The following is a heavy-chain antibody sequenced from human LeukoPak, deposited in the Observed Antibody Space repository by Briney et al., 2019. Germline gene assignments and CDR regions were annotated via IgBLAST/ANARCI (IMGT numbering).Heavy chain of an antibody. Sequence: GASVKVSCKASGYTITGNYIHWVRQGPGQGLEWMGGIIPIFGTANYAQKFQGRVTVTTDESTSTAYMELSSLRSEDTAVYYCARGEAAAGNYFDYWGQGTLVTVSS. CDR2: IIPIFGTA. CDR1: GYTITGNY. J-gene: IGHJ4*02. V-gene: IGHV1-69*05. CDR3: ARGEAAAGNYFDY. D-gene: IGHD6-13*01.